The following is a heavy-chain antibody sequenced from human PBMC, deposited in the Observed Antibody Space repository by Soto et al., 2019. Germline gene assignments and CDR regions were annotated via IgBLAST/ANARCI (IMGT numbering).Heavy chain of an antibody. J-gene: IGHJ3*02. Sequence: QITLKESGPTLAKPTQTLTLTCIFSGFSLSTSGVGVGWIRQPPGKALEWLAVIYWDDDKRYSPSLKSRVTITRDTSKNQLVFTMTNMDPEDTGTFYCAHLTSWGEGAPFDIWGQGTKVTVSS. CDR3: AHLTSWGEGAPFDI. CDR1: GFSLSTSGVG. D-gene: IGHD3-16*01. V-gene: IGHV2-5*02. CDR2: IYWDDDK.